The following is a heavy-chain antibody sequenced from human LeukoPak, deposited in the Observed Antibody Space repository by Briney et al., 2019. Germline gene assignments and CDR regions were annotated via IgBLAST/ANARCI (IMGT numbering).Heavy chain of an antibody. CDR3: ASLWNPNTYYYDSSGYYLFDY. V-gene: IGHV1-69*01. CDR1: GGTFSSYA. CDR2: IIPIFGTA. Sequence: ASVKVSCKASGGTFSSYAISWVRQAPGQGLEWMGGIIPIFGTANYAQKFQGRVTITADESTSTAYMELSSLRSEDTAVYYCASLWNPNTYYYDSSGYYLFDYWGQGTLVTVSS. D-gene: IGHD3-22*01. J-gene: IGHJ4*02.